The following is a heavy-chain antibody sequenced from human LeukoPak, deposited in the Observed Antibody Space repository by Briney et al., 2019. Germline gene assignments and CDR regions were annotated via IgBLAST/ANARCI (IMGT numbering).Heavy chain of an antibody. CDR1: GGSISSSSYY. CDR3: ARGGDGDYGRHFDL. D-gene: IGHD4-17*01. Sequence: PSETLSLTCTVSGGSISSSSYYWGWIRQPPGKGLEWIGSIYYSGSTYYNPSLKSRVTISVDTSKNQFSLKLSSVTAADTAVYYCARGGDGDYGRHFDLWGRGTLVTVSS. V-gene: IGHV4-39*07. J-gene: IGHJ2*01. CDR2: IYYSGST.